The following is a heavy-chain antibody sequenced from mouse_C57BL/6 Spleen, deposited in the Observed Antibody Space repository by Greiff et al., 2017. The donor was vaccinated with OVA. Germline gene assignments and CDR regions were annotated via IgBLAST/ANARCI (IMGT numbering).Heavy chain of an antibody. CDR2: IYPGGGYT. Sequence: QVQLKESGAELVRPGTSVKMSCKASGYTFTNYWIGWAKQRPGHGLEWIGDIYPGGGYTNYNEKLQGKATLTADKSSSTAYMQVSSLTSEDSAIYYCARGGYDYGHYYAMDYWGKGTSVTVSS. CDR3: ARGGYDYGHYYAMDY. V-gene: IGHV1-63*01. CDR1: GYTFTNYW. D-gene: IGHD2-4*01. J-gene: IGHJ4*01.